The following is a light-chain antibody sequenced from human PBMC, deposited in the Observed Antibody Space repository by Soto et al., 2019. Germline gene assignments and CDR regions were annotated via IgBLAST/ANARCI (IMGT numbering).Light chain of an antibody. CDR2: DVS. J-gene: IGLJ1*01. CDR1: SSDVGGYNY. Sequence: QSVLTQPASVSGSPGQSITISCTGTSSDVGGYNYVSWYQHHPGKAPKLMIFDVSNRPSGVSNRFSGSKSGNTASLTISGLQPEDDADYYCSSYTTSNTPQLVFVTVSEVTDL. CDR3: SSYTTSNTPQLV. V-gene: IGLV2-14*03.